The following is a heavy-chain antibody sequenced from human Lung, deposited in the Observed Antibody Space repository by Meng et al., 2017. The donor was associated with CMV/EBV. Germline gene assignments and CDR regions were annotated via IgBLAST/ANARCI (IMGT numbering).Heavy chain of an antibody. J-gene: IGHJ6*02. CDR3: ARDGILDFWSGYPRGYYGMDV. Sequence: GGSLRLXCAASGFTFSDYAMHWVRQAPGKGLEWVAIISYDGKTYDRSNKYYADSVKGRFNNSRDNSKNTIYLQRSNLRADDTAVYDRARDGILDFWSGYPRGYYGMDVWGQGKXVNGYS. CDR2: ISYDGKTYDRSNK. D-gene: IGHD3-3*01. CDR1: GFTFSDYA. V-gene: IGHV3-30-3*01.